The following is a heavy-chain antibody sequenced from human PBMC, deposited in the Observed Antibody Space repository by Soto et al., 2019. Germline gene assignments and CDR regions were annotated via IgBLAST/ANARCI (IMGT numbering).Heavy chain of an antibody. J-gene: IGHJ6*03. CDR2: INPNSGGT. CDR1: GYTFTGYY. CDR3: ARGTCSSTSCYGRLYYYYYMDV. V-gene: IGHV1-2*04. D-gene: IGHD2-2*01. Sequence: QVQLVQSGAEVKKPGASVKVSCKASGYTFTGYYMHWVRQAPGQGLEWMGWINPNSGGTNYAQKFQGWVTMTRDTAISTAYMEMSRLRSDETAVYYCARGTCSSTSCYGRLYYYYYMDVWGKGTTVTVSS.